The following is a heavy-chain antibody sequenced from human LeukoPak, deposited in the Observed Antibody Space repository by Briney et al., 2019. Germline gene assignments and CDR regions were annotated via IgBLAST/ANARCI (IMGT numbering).Heavy chain of an antibody. V-gene: IGHV4-34*01. CDR1: GGSFSGYY. J-gene: IGHJ5*02. Sequence: SETLSLTCAVYGGSFSGYYWSWIRQPPGKGLEWIGEINHSGSTNYNPSLKSRVTISVDTSKNQFSLKLSSVTAADTAVYYCAKDRAARLNWRSGGAGFDPWGQGTLVTVSS. CDR2: INHSGST. D-gene: IGHD1-1*01. CDR3: AKDRAARLNWRSGGAGFDP.